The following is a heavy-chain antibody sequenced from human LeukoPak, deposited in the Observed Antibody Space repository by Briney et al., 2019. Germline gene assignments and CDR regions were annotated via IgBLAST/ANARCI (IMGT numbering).Heavy chain of an antibody. D-gene: IGHD3-10*01. CDR3: ARPSTRGVINY. CDR1: GGSISSGGYY. J-gene: IGHJ4*02. V-gene: IGHV4-34*01. CDR2: ISHSGST. Sequence: PSETLSLTCAVSGGSISSGGYYWSWIRQPPGKGLEWIGEISHSGSTNYDPSLKSRVTISVDTSKNQFSLKLSSVTAADTAVYYRARPSTRGVINYWGQGTLVTVSS.